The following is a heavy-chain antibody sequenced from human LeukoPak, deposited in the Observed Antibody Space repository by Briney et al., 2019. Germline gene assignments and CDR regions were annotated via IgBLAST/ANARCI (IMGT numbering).Heavy chain of an antibody. Sequence: PGGSLRLSCAASGFTFSNAWMSWVRQAPGKGLEWVGRIKSKTDGGTTDYAAPVKGRFTISRDDSKNTLYLQMNSLKTEDTAVYYCTTEPLGFGELLPRDYLGQGTLVTVSS. D-gene: IGHD3-10*01. CDR2: IKSKTDGGTT. V-gene: IGHV3-15*01. J-gene: IGHJ4*02. CDR3: TTEPLGFGELLPRDY. CDR1: GFTFSNAW.